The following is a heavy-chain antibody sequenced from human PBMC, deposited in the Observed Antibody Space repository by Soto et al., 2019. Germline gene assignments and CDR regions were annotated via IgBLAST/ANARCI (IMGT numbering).Heavy chain of an antibody. J-gene: IGHJ4*02. V-gene: IGHV3-30*01. D-gene: IGHD2-8*01. CDR2: ISYDGTNE. Sequence: HVQLVESGGGVVQPGRSLRLSCAASGFTFSTSAMHWVRQAPGKGLEWVAVISYDGTNEHYEDSVTGRFTVSRDNSRNTLSLQMTSLRPEDTAMYFCVASVFSFDYWGQGSLGNVSS. CDR3: VASVFSFDY. CDR1: GFTFSTSA.